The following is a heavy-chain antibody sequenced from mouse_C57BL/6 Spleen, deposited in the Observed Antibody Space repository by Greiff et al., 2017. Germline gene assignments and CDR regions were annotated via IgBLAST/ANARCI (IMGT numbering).Heavy chain of an antibody. CDR3: ARSQYYGSSRWYFDV. V-gene: IGHV1-54*01. CDR2: INPGSGGT. CDR1: GYAFTNYL. Sequence: QVQLKQSGAELVRPGTSVKVSCKASGYAFTNYLIAWVKQRPGQGLEWIGVINPGSGGTNYNEKFKGKATLTADKSSSTAYMQLSSLTSEDSAVYFCARSQYYGSSRWYFDVWGTGTTVTVSS. D-gene: IGHD1-1*01. J-gene: IGHJ1*03.